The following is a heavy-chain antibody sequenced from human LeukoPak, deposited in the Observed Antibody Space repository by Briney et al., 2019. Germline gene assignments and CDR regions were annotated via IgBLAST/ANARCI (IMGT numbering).Heavy chain of an antibody. Sequence: PSQTLSLTCTVSGGSISSGSYYWSWIRQPAGKGLEWIGRISTSGSTKYNPSLKSRVTISVDTSKNQFSLKLNSVTAADTAVYYCARGAQLWLVYYFDSWGQGTLVTVSS. CDR3: ARGAQLWLVYYFDS. CDR1: GGSISSGSYY. V-gene: IGHV4-61*02. J-gene: IGHJ4*02. D-gene: IGHD5-18*01. CDR2: ISTSGST.